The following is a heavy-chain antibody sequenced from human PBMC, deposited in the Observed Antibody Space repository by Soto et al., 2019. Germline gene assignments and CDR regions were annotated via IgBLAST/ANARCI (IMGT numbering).Heavy chain of an antibody. CDR3: ARGGGVGVAGSAAFDM. Sequence: QLHLVQSGAVVKKPGASVTVSCSASGYPVTAYYMHWVRQAPGRGLEWMGGINPATGAAKYTQTFRGRVTMTRATSTSTVFMELSGLTSEDPAVFYCARGGGVGVAGSAAFDMWGQGTLVTVSS. CDR1: GYPVTAYY. V-gene: IGHV1-2*02. D-gene: IGHD3-3*01. CDR2: INPATGAA. J-gene: IGHJ3*02.